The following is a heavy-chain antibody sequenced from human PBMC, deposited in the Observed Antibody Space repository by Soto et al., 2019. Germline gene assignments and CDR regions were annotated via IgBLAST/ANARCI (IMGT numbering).Heavy chain of an antibody. V-gene: IGHV4-39*01. CDR2: IYYSGST. Sequence: PSETLSLTCTVSGGSISSSSYYWGWIRQPPGKGLEWIGSIYYSGSTYYNPSLKSRVTISVDTSKNQFSLKLSSVTAADTAVYYCAQGDDYYGMDVWGQGTTVTVS. J-gene: IGHJ6*02. CDR1: GGSISSSSYY. D-gene: IGHD3-16*01. CDR3: AQGDDYYGMDV.